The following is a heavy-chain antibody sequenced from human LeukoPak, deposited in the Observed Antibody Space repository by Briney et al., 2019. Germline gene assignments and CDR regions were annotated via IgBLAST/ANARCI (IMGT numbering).Heavy chain of an antibody. Sequence: GESLKISCYGSGYIFTNYWISWVRQMPGKGLEWMGIIYPGDSDTRYSPSFQGQVTISADKSISTTYLQWSSLKASDTAMYYCASRSSNYYYYGMDVWGQGTTVTVSS. J-gene: IGHJ6*02. D-gene: IGHD6-6*01. CDR2: IYPGDSDT. CDR3: ASRSSNYYYYGMDV. CDR1: GYIFTNYW. V-gene: IGHV5-51*01.